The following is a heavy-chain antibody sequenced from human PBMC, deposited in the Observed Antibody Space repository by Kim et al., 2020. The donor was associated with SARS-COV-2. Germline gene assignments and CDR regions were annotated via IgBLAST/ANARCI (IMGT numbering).Heavy chain of an antibody. V-gene: IGHV3-11*03. D-gene: IGHD1-1*01. J-gene: IGHJ6*02. CDR3: ASWSLNDYYYGMDV. Sequence: ADSVKGRFTIPRDNAKKSLYLQMNSLRAEDTAVYYCASWSLNDYYYGMDVWGQGTTVTVSS.